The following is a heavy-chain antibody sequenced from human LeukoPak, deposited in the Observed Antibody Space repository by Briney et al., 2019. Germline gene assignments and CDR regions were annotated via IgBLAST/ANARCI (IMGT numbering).Heavy chain of an antibody. CDR1: TDSITSYY. CDR2: FYYSGTP. Sequence: SETLSLTCSVFTDSITSYYWSWIRQPPGKGLEWIGYFYYSGTPNYNPSLKSRVTISADTSKNQFSLKLGSVTAADTAVYYCVRRNAFDIWRQGTMVTVSS. V-gene: IGHV4-59*01. J-gene: IGHJ3*02. CDR3: VRRNAFDI.